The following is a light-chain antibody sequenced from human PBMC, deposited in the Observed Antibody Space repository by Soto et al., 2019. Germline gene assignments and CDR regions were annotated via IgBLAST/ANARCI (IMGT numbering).Light chain of an antibody. V-gene: IGKV3-15*01. J-gene: IGKJ1*01. CDR3: QQYNIWPPAPWT. Sequence: APRLLIYGASTRATGIPARFSGSGSGTEFTLTISSLQSEDFAVYYCQQYNIWPPAPWTLGQGTKVDI. CDR2: GAS.